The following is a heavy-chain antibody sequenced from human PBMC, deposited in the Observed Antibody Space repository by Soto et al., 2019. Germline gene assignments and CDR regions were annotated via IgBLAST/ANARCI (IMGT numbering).Heavy chain of an antibody. CDR1: GYTFTTYG. CDR3: ARDAPGIGY. Sequence: ASVKVSCKASGYTFTTYGMHWVRQAPGQRLEWMGWINAGNGNTKYSQKFQGRVTITRDTSASTVYMELSSPRSEDTAMYYCARDAPGIGYWGQGTLVTVSS. V-gene: IGHV1-3*01. CDR2: INAGNGNT. J-gene: IGHJ4*02. D-gene: IGHD6-13*01.